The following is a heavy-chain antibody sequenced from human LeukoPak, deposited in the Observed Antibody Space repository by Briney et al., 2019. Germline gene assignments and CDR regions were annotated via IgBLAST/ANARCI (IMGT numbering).Heavy chain of an antibody. CDR2: ISYDGSNK. CDR3: ARDQYYSSDY. D-gene: IGHD2-21*01. V-gene: IGHV3-30*03. CDR1: GFTFSSYG. J-gene: IGHJ4*02. Sequence: GRSLRLSCTASGFTFSSYGMHWVRQAPGKGLEWVAVISYDGSNKYYADSVKGRFTISRDNSKNTLYLQMNSLRAEDTAVYYCARDQYYSSDYWGQGTLVTVSS.